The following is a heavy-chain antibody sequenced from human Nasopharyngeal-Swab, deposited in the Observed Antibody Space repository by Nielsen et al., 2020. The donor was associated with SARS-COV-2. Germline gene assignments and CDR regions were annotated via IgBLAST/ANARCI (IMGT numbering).Heavy chain of an antibody. CDR3: ARDPPSYCSGGSCYSDY. Sequence: GESLKISCAASGFTFSSYGMHWVRQAPGKGLEWVAVIWYDGSNKYYADSVKGRFTISRDNSKNTLYLQMNSLRAEDTAVYYCARDPPSYCSGGSCYSDYWGQGTLVTVSS. J-gene: IGHJ4*02. V-gene: IGHV3-33*01. CDR1: GFTFSSYG. D-gene: IGHD2-15*01. CDR2: IWYDGSNK.